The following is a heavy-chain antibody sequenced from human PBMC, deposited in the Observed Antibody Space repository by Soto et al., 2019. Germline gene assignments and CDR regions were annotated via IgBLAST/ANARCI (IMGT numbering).Heavy chain of an antibody. CDR2: ISWNSGTI. V-gene: IGHV3-9*01. D-gene: IGHD2-15*01. CDR1: GFMFDEYG. CDR3: TKSRGGTANGMDV. Sequence: PVGSLRLSCAASGFMFDEYGMQWVRQVPGKGLEWVSGISWNSGTIGYADAVKGRFLISRDNAKKSLYLQMNSLRAEDTALYYCTKSRGGTANGMDVWGQGTTVTVSS. J-gene: IGHJ6*02.